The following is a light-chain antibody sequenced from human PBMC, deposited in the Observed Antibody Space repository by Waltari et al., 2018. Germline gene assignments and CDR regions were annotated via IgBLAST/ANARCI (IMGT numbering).Light chain of an antibody. V-gene: IGLV3-10*01. J-gene: IGLJ3*02. Sequence: SNELTQSPSVSVSPGQTARITCSGDSLPRKFAYWYQQKSGQDPVMVMYEDSKRTSGIPERVSGSSSGTMATLNISGAQVEDEANYYCYATDNSNNHSVFGGGTKLTVL. CDR2: EDS. CDR1: SLPRKF. CDR3: YATDNSNNHSV.